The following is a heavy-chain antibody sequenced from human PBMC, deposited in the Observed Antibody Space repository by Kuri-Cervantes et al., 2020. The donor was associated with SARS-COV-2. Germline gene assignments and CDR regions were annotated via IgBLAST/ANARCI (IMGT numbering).Heavy chain of an antibody. CDR3: ARTGAVAATQINAFDI. D-gene: IGHD2-15*01. Sequence: SETLSLTCAVSGGSISNSNWWSWVRQPPGKGLEWIGEIYHSGSTNYNPSLKSRVTMSVDKSKNQFSLKLSSVTAADTAVYYCARTGAVAATQINAFDIWGQGTMVTVSS. CDR1: GGSISNSNW. CDR2: IYHSGST. V-gene: IGHV4-4*02. J-gene: IGHJ3*02.